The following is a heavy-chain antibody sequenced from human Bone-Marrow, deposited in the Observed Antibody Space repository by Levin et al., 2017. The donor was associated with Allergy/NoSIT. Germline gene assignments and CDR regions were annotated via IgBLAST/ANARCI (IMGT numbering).Heavy chain of an antibody. D-gene: IGHD3-22*01. CDR3: ARDWASDYYDSSGYYY. CDR2: ISYDGSNK. J-gene: IGHJ4*02. CDR1: GFTFSSYA. Sequence: GGSLRLSCAASGFTFSSYAMHWVRQAPGKGLEWVAVISYDGSNKYYADSVKGRFTISRDNSKNTLYLQMNSLRAEDTAVYYCARDWASDYYDSSGYYYWGQGTLVTVSS. V-gene: IGHV3-30-3*01.